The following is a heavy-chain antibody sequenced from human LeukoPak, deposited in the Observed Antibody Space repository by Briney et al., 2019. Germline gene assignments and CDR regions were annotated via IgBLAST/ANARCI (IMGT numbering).Heavy chain of an antibody. CDR3: ARDPSVYCSGGSCYLDY. CDR1: GFTFSSHA. D-gene: IGHD2-15*01. Sequence: GGSLRLSCTPSGFTFSSHAMSWVRQAPGKGLEWVSTISGNGAGTYYGDSVKGRFTISRDNSKNTLYLQMNSLRDEDTAVYYCARDPSVYCSGGSCYLDYWGQGTLVTVSS. V-gene: IGHV3-23*02. CDR2: ISGNGAGT. J-gene: IGHJ4*02.